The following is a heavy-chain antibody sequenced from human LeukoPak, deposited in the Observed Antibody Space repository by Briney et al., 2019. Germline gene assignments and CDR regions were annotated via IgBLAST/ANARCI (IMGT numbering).Heavy chain of an antibody. V-gene: IGHV5-51*01. CDR3: ARQTGLWFGELSLFDY. D-gene: IGHD3-10*01. J-gene: IGHJ4*02. CDR2: IYPGDSDT. Sequence: GESLKISCKGSGYSFTSYWIGWVRQMPGKGLEWMGIIYPGDSDTRYSPSFQGQVTISADKSISTAYLQWSSLKASDTAMYYCARQTGLWFGELSLFDYWGQGTLVTVSS. CDR1: GYSFTSYW.